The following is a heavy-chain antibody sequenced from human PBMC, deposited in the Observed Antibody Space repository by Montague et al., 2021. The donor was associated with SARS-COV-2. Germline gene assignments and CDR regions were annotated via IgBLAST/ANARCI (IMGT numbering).Heavy chain of an antibody. J-gene: IGHJ5*02. CDR3: ASHPVWQQLCT. V-gene: IGHV4-4*02. Sequence: SETLSLTCAVSGASLASGYWWSWARPSPGKGLEWIAEIHHTGGSNYNPSLVSRVTIFLDHSKNHLTPTLSSVTAAATAMYYCASHPVWQQLCTWGQGTLVTVSA. D-gene: IGHD1-1*01. CDR2: IHHTGGS. CDR1: GASLASGYW.